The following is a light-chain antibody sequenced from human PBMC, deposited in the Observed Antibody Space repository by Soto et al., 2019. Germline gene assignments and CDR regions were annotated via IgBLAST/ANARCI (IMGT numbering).Light chain of an antibody. CDR1: SSNIGSKP. CDR2: YNN. J-gene: IGLJ2*01. Sequence: QSALTQPPSASGTPGQRVTISCSGSSSNIGSKPVNWYQQLPGTAPKLLIYYNNHRPSGVPDRFSGSKSGTSASLAIGGLQSDDEADYYCAAWDASLNGVVFGGGTKVTVL. V-gene: IGLV1-44*01. CDR3: AAWDASLNGVV.